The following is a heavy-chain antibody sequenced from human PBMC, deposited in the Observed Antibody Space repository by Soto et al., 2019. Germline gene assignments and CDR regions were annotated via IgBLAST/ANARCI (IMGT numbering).Heavy chain of an antibody. D-gene: IGHD2-15*01. CDR3: AKEGQAHCSGGSCFSGWFDA. CDR2: TSYDGSKK. Sequence: QVQLVESGGGVVQPGKSLRLSCVASGFSFRSYAMHWVRQAPGQGLEWGAFTSYDGSKKDYAASVKGRFTVSRGNFENIVYLEMNSLRPEDTAVYYCAKEGQAHCSGGSCFSGWFDAWGHGTQVTVSS. J-gene: IGHJ5*01. V-gene: IGHV3-30*18. CDR1: GFSFRSYA.